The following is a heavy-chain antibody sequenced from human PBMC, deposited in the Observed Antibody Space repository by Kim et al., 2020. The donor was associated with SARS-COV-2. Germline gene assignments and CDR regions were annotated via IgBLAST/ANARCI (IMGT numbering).Heavy chain of an antibody. J-gene: IGHJ4*02. Sequence: PSLKSRVPISVDTSKNQFSLKLSSVTAADTAVYYCASSEYSSSSNYFDYWGQGTLVTVSS. V-gene: IGHV4-39*01. D-gene: IGHD6-6*01. CDR3: ASSEYSSSSNYFDY.